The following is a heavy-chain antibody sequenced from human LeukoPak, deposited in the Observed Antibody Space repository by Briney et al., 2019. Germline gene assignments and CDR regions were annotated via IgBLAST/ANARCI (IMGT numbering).Heavy chain of an antibody. CDR1: GYTFTSYY. Sequence: ASVKVSFKASGYTFTSYYMHSVRQAPGQGLEWMGIINPSGGSTSYAQKFQGRVTMTRDTSTSTVYMELSSLRPEDTAVYYCTKEGLGSGSSFSAWFDPWGQGTLVTVSS. D-gene: IGHD3-10*01. V-gene: IGHV1-46*01. CDR2: INPSGGST. J-gene: IGHJ5*02. CDR3: TKEGLGSGSSFSAWFDP.